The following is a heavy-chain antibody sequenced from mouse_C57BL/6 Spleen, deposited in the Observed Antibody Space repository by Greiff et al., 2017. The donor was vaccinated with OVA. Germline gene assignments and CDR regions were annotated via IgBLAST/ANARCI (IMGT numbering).Heavy chain of an antibody. CDR1: GFTFSSYT. V-gene: IGHV5-9*01. Sequence: EVMLVESGGGLVKPGGSLKLSCAASGFTFSSYTMSWVRQTPEKRLEWVATISGGGGNTYYQDSVKGRFTISRDNAKNTLYLQMSSLRAEDTVLYYCARHSGDYWGQGTTLTVSS. CDR3: ARHSGDY. J-gene: IGHJ2*01. CDR2: ISGGGGNT.